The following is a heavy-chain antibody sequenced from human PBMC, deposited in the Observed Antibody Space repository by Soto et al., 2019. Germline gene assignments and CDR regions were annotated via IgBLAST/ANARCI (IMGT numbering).Heavy chain of an antibody. Sequence: VQLLESGGALVQPGGSLRLSCAASGLTFSSYDMSWVRQAPGKGLEWVSGISAGGDLTYYSSSVKGRFTISRDNSKNTLYVQMSSLRAEDTALYYCAKGKYYASGNYYNNLDYWGQGTVVTVSS. D-gene: IGHD3-10*01. J-gene: IGHJ4*02. CDR3: AKGKYYASGNYYNNLDY. V-gene: IGHV3-23*01. CDR1: GLTFSSYD. CDR2: ISAGGDLT.